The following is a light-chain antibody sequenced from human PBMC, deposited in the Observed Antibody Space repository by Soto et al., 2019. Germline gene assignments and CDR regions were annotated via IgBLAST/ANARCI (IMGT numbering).Light chain of an antibody. V-gene: IGLV2-14*01. CDR3: ASYGGRDDMI. J-gene: IGLJ2*01. Sequence: QSALTQPASVSGSPGQTITISCTGTRGDVGAYNYVSWYQRHPGTAPKLLIYDVNSRPSGVSNRFSGSKFGNTASLTISGLQAEDEADYYCASYGGRDDMIFGGGTKLTVL. CDR1: RGDVGAYNY. CDR2: DVN.